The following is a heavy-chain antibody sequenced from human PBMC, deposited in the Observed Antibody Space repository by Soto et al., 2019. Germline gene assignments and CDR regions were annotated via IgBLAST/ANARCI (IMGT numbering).Heavy chain of an antibody. D-gene: IGHD5-12*01. CDR1: GFSFSSYA. V-gene: IGHV3-23*01. Sequence: DVQLLESGGGLVQPGGSLRFSCAASGFSFSSYAMVLVRQAPGQGLEWVAVISARGGSSYFADSMKGRFTLSRDNSKNVLSLEMNSLRAEDTAIYFCAKGSIEYSSSVDNWGQGTLVVVSS. CDR2: ISARGGSS. CDR3: AKGSIEYSSSVDN. J-gene: IGHJ4*02.